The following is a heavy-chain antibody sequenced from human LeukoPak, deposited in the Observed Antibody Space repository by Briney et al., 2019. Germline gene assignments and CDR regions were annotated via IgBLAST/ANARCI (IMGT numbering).Heavy chain of an antibody. D-gene: IGHD1-7*01. J-gene: IGHJ4*02. CDR2: IYSGGST. CDR1: GFTVSSNY. Sequence: GGSLRLSCAASGFTVSSNYMSWVRQAPGKGLEWVSVIYSGGSTYYADSVKGRFTISRDNSKNTLYLQMNSLRAEDTAVYYCAKAPLKKNWNYDYWGQGTLDTVSS. V-gene: IGHV3-53*01. CDR3: AKAPLKKNWNYDY.